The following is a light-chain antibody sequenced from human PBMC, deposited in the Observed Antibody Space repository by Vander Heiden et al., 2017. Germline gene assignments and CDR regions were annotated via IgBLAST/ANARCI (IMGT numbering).Light chain of an antibody. J-gene: IGKJ4*01. CDR2: EAS. CDR3: QPLLT. Sequence: EIVLTQSPATLSLSPGERATLSCRASQSVSSYLAWDQQKPGQAPRLLIYEASNRATGIKDRFSGSGSGTDFTRTISSIEPDDFEGHDGQPLLTFGGGTKVEIK. V-gene: IGKV3-11*01. CDR1: QSVSSY.